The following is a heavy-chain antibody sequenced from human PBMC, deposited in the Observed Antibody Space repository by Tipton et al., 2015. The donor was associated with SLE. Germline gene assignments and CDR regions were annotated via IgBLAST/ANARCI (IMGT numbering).Heavy chain of an antibody. V-gene: IGHV3-48*03. D-gene: IGHD5/OR15-5a*01. Sequence: TLSLTCAASGFTFSSYEMNWVRQAPGKGLEWVSYISSSGSTIYYADSVKGRFTISRDNAKNSLYLQMNSLRAEDTAVYYCARSTFAPGAFDIWGQGTMVTVSS. CDR2: ISSSGSTI. CDR1: GFTFSSYE. CDR3: ARSTFAPGAFDI. J-gene: IGHJ3*02.